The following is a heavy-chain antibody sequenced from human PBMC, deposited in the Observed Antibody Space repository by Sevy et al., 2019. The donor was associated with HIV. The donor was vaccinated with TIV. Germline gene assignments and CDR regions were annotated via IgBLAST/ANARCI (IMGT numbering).Heavy chain of an antibody. Sequence: SETLSLTCAVYGGSFNSFYWGWIRQPPGKGLEWIGEIFQIGSTNYNPSLKSRVTISLDTSKSQFSLKLSSVTAADTAVYYCARSTGGGNFDYWGQRTLVTVSS. D-gene: IGHD2-15*01. CDR3: ARSTGGGNFDY. J-gene: IGHJ4*02. V-gene: IGHV4-34*12. CDR2: IFQIGST. CDR1: GGSFNSFY.